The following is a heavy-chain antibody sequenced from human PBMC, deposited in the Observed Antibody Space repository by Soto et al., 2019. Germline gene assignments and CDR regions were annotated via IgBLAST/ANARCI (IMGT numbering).Heavy chain of an antibody. CDR3: ARGGAQFDD. V-gene: IGHV3-64*01. Sequence: EVPLVESGGGLVQPGGSLRLSCAASGFTFSNYAMHWVRQAPGKGLEYVSTISSNGGSTYYANSVKGRFTISRDNSKNTLYLQMGSLRAEDVAVYYCARGGAQFDDWGQGTLVTVSS. CDR1: GFTFSNYA. CDR2: ISSNGGST. D-gene: IGHD1-26*01. J-gene: IGHJ4*02.